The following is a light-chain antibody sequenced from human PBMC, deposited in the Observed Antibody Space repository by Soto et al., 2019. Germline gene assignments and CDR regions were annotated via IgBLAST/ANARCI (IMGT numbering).Light chain of an antibody. Sequence: DIVLTKSPATLSVSPGERSTLSCRASQSVSIHLAWYQQKPGQAPRLLISGASSRATGIPDRFTGSGSGTDFTLTISRLEPEDYAVYYCQPYAVSPPTRFAEGTRPAI. V-gene: IGKV3-20*01. J-gene: IGKJ5*01. CDR2: GAS. CDR3: QPYAVSPPTR. CDR1: QSVSIH.